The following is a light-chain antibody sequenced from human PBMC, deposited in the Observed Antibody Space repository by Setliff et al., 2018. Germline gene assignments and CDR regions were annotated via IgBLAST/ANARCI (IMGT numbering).Light chain of an antibody. CDR1: SSDVGGYNY. J-gene: IGLJ1*01. CDR3: AAWDDSLNGRV. CDR2: EVS. Sequence: QSALTQPPSASGSPGQSVTISCTGTSSDVGGYNYVSWYQQHPGKAPKLMIYEVSKRPSGVPDRFSGSKSGNTASLTVSGLQAEDEADYYCAAWDDSLNGRVFGTGTKV. V-gene: IGLV2-8*01.